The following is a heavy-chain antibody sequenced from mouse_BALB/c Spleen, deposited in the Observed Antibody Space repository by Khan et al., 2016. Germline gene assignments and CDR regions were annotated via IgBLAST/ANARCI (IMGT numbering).Heavy chain of an antibody. Sequence: QVQLQQSGAELMKPGASVKISCKATGYTFSSYWIEWVKQRPGHGLEWIGEILPGSGSTNYNEKFKGKATFTADTSSNTAYMQLSSLTSEDSAVYYCARGFTTVVAPYVDYWGQGTTLTVSS. V-gene: IGHV1-9*01. J-gene: IGHJ2*01. CDR3: ARGFTTVVAPYVDY. D-gene: IGHD1-1*01. CDR1: GYTFSSYW. CDR2: ILPGSGST.